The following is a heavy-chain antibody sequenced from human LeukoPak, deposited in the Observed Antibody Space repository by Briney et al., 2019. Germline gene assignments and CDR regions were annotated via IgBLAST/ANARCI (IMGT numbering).Heavy chain of an antibody. Sequence: PSETLSLTCAVYGGSFSGYYWSWIRQPPGKGLEWIGEINHSGSTNYNPSLKSRVTISVDTSKNQFSLKLSSVTAADTAVYYCARGRSGSYPLDAFDIWGQGTMVTVSS. CDR3: ARGRSGSYPLDAFDI. V-gene: IGHV4-34*01. CDR2: INHSGST. CDR1: GGSFSGYY. J-gene: IGHJ3*02. D-gene: IGHD1-26*01.